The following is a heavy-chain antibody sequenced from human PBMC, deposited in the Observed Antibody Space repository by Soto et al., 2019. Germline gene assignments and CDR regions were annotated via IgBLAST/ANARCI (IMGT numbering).Heavy chain of an antibody. J-gene: IGHJ5*02. CDR3: ARVAGHYSDSSGYAS. CDR2: IIPLFGTT. V-gene: IGHV1-69*12. CDR1: GGTFSSYA. Sequence: QVQLVQSGAEVRKPGSSVKVSCKASGGTFSSYAISWVRQAPGQGLEWMGGIIPLFGTTNYAQKFQGRVTXXAAESTSTAYMDLSRLSSEAPAVYYCARVAGHYSDSSGYASWGPGTLVTVSS. D-gene: IGHD3-22*01.